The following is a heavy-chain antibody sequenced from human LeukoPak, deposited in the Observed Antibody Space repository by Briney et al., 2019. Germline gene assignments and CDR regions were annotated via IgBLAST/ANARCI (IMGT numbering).Heavy chain of an antibody. V-gene: IGHV3-64*01. CDR3: ARVWPDYDFWTGYLDY. CDR1: GFTFSSFP. J-gene: IGHJ4*02. CDR2: INSNGGST. Sequence: GGSLRLSCAASGFTFSSFPMYWVRQAPGKGLEYVSVINSNGGSTFYANSVRGRFTISRDNSKNTLYLQMGSLRGDDTAVYYCARVWPDYDFWTGYLDYWGRGTLVTVSS. D-gene: IGHD3-3*01.